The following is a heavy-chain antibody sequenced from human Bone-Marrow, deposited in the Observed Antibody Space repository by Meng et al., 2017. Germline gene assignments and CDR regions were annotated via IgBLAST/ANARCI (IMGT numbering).Heavy chain of an antibody. CDR2: ISFDGTRG. D-gene: IGHD2-2*01. Sequence: GESLKISCAASGFTFSGSAMHWVRQAPSKGLEWVALISFDGTRGFYADSVKGRFTISRDNSENTLYLQMNSLRPGDTAVYYCAKEGSCTSCYEGEGDFDYWGRGTLVTVSS. CDR1: GFTFSGSA. CDR3: AKEGSCTSCYEGEGDFDY. J-gene: IGHJ4*02. V-gene: IGHV3-30*01.